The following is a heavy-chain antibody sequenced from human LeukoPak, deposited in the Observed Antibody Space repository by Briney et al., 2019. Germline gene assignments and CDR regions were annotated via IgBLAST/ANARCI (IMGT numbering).Heavy chain of an antibody. CDR1: GFTFNRYA. J-gene: IGHJ4*02. V-gene: IGHV3-23*01. CDR2: ISYNGGSK. CDR3: AKGAKSIAVAGYVDY. Sequence: GGSLRLSCAASGFTFNRYAMSWVRQAPGKGLEWVSGISYNGGSKFYADSVKGRFIISRDNSKNTLFLQLNSLRAEDTGVYYCAKGAKSIAVAGYVDYWGQGTLVTVSS. D-gene: IGHD6-19*01.